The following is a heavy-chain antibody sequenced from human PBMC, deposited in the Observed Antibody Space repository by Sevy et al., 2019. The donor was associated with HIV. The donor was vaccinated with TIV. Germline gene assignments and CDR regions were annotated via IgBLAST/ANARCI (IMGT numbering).Heavy chain of an antibody. Sequence: SETLSLTCTVSGGSISSYYWSWIRQPPGKGLEWIGYIYYSGSTNYNPSLKSRVTISVDTSKNQFSLKLSSVTAADTAVYYCARGSSIVVVVAATGGGYYMDVWGKGTTVTVSS. V-gene: IGHV4-59*01. CDR2: IYYSGST. CDR3: ARGSSIVVVVAATGGGYYMDV. D-gene: IGHD2-15*01. CDR1: GGSISSYY. J-gene: IGHJ6*03.